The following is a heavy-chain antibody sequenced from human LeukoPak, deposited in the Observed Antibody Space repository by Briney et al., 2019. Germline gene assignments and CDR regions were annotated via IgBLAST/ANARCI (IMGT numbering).Heavy chain of an antibody. CDR1: GGSISSGGYY. CDR2: IYYSGST. CDR3: AREVPDCSSTSCYVYYYYYMDV. Sequence: SETLSLTCTVSGGSISSGGYYWSWIRQHPGKGLEWTGYIYYSGSTYYNPSLKSRVTISVDTSKNQFSLKLSSVTAADTAVYYCAREVPDCSSTSCYVYYYYYMDVWGKGTTVTVSS. V-gene: IGHV4-31*03. D-gene: IGHD2-2*01. J-gene: IGHJ6*03.